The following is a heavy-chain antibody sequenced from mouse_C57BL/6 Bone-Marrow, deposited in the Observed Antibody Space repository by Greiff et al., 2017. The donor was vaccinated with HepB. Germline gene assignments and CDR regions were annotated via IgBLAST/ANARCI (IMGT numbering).Heavy chain of an antibody. CDR2: IHPNSGST. CDR3: ARRANYGSGKYYFDY. Sequence: QVQLQQPGAELVKPGASVKLSCKASGYTFTSYWMHWVKQRPGQGLEWIGMIHPNSGSTNYNEKFKSKATLTVDTSSRTAYMELSSLTYEDAAVYYCARRANYGSGKYYFDYWGQGTTLTVSS. V-gene: IGHV1-64*01. CDR1: GYTFTSYW. J-gene: IGHJ2*01. D-gene: IGHD1-1*01.